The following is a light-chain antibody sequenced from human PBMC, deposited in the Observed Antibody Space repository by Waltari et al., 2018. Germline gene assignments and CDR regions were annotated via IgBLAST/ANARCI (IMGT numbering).Light chain of an antibody. CDR3: QQRSNWPLT. V-gene: IGKV3-11*01. J-gene: IGKJ4*01. CDR2: DAS. CDR1: HRVSRY. Sequence: CRASHRVSRYLAWYQRRPGQAPRLLIFDASFRATGIPARFSGSGSETDFTLTISSLEPEDCAVYYCQQRSNWPLTFGGGTKVEIK.